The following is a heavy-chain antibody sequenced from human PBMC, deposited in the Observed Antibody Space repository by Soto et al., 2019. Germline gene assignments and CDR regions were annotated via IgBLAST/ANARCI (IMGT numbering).Heavy chain of an antibody. J-gene: IGHJ5*02. Sequence: SETLSLTCIVSGASVTTPTYYWTWIRQPPGQGLEWIGYISNSGSANYNPSLNSRITISADTSKNQFSLKLNFVSAADTAVYYCARRHSCGKWLDPWGQGPMVTVSS. V-gene: IGHV4-61*01. CDR1: GASVTTPTYY. CDR3: ARRHSCGKWLDP. CDR2: ISNSGSA. D-gene: IGHD2-15*01.